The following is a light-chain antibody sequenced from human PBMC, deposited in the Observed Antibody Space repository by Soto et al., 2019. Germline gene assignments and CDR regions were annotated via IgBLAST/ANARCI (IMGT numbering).Light chain of an antibody. Sequence: QSVLTQPPSASGTPGQRVTISCSGSSSNIGRHGVNWYQHLPGAAPKLLIYSNNQRPSGVPDRFSGSTSGTSVSLTISGLQSDDEADYYCATWDASLNGVVFGGGTKVTVL. CDR1: SSNIGRHG. CDR3: ATWDASLNGVV. J-gene: IGLJ2*01. V-gene: IGLV1-44*01. CDR2: SNN.